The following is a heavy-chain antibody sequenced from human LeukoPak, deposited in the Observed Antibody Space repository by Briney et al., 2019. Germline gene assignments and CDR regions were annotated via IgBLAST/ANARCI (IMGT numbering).Heavy chain of an antibody. CDR3: AKSVVDRNFDY. CDR1: GFTFSGHW. V-gene: IGHV3-23*01. D-gene: IGHD3-16*02. CDR2: ISGSGGST. J-gene: IGHJ4*02. Sequence: PGGSLRLSCAASGFTFSGHWMRWVRQARGKGREWVSAISGSGGSTYYADSVKGRFTISRDNSKNTLYLQMNSLRAEDTAVYYCAKSVVDRNFDYWGQGTLVTVSS.